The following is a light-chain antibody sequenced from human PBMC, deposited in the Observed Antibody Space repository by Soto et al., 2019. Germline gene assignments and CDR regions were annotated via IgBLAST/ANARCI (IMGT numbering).Light chain of an antibody. CDR1: SSDVGGYNY. Sequence: QSALTQPPSASGSPGQSVTISCTGTSSDVGGYNYVSWYQQHPGKAPKLIIYEVSERPSGVPDRFSGSKSGNTASLTVSGLQAGDEADYYCSSYAGSDNFCVFGTGTQLTVL. CDR3: SSYAGSDNFCV. CDR2: EVS. J-gene: IGLJ1*01. V-gene: IGLV2-8*01.